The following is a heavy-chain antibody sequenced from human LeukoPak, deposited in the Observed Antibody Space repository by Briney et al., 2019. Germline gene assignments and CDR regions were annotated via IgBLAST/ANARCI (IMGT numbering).Heavy chain of an antibody. V-gene: IGHV1-46*01. J-gene: IGHJ4*02. CDR3: AKVGHIGFDY. Sequence: ASVKVSCKASGYTFTSYYMHWVRQAPGQGLEWMGIINPSGGSTNYAQKFQGRVTMTRDTSTNTVYMELSSLRSEDTAVYYCAKVGHIGFDYWGQGTLVTVSS. CDR2: INPSGGST. CDR1: GYTFTSYY.